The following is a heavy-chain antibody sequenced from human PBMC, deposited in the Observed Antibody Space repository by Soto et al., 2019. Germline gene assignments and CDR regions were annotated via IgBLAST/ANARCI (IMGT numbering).Heavy chain of an antibody. J-gene: IGHJ4*02. CDR3: ARDRNYCSGGSCYYYFDY. CDR1: GFTFSSYA. D-gene: IGHD2-15*01. CDR2: ISSNGGST. V-gene: IGHV3-64*01. Sequence: EVQLVESGGGLVQPGGSLRLSCAASGFTFSSYAMHWVRQAPGKGLEYVSAISSNGGSTYYANSVKGRFTISRDNSKTTLYLQMGSLRAEDMAVYYCARDRNYCSGGSCYYYFDYWGQGTLVTVSS.